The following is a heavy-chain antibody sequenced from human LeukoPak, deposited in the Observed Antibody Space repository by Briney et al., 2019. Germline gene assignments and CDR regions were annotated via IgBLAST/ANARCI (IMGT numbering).Heavy chain of an antibody. Sequence: SETLSLTCAVSGGSISRSFYYWGWIRQPPEKGLEWIGSIYYSGSTYHNPSLKSRVTMSIDTSKNQLSLKLSSVTAADTAPYYCASWDYYYMDVWGTGTTVTVSS. CDR2: IYYSGST. CDR1: GGSISRSFYY. J-gene: IGHJ6*03. CDR3: ASWDYYYMDV. V-gene: IGHV4-39*01.